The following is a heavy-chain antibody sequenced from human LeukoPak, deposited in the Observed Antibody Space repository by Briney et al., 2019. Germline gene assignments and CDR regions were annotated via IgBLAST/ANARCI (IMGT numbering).Heavy chain of an antibody. J-gene: IGHJ4*02. Sequence: GGSLRLSCAASGFTFSTYSMNWVRQAPGKGLEWVSYISSSSTYIYYADSVKGRFTISRDNAKNSLYLQMNSLRAEDTAVYYCARPYLYHFDSWGQGTLVTVSS. V-gene: IGHV3-21*01. D-gene: IGHD3-16*01. CDR3: ARPYLYHFDS. CDR1: GFTFSTYS. CDR2: ISSSSTYI.